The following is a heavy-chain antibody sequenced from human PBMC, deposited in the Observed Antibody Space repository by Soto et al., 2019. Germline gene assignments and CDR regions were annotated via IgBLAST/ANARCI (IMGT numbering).Heavy chain of an antibody. Sequence: QVQLVQSGAEVKKPGASVKVSCKASGYTFTSYDINWVRQATGQGLEWMGWMNPNSGNTGYAQKFQGRVTMTRNTSISTAYMELSILRSEDTAVYYCARGLGIAAAGTYYYYMDVWGKGTTVTVSS. D-gene: IGHD6-13*01. CDR3: ARGLGIAAAGTYYYYMDV. V-gene: IGHV1-8*01. CDR2: MNPNSGNT. CDR1: GYTFTSYD. J-gene: IGHJ6*03.